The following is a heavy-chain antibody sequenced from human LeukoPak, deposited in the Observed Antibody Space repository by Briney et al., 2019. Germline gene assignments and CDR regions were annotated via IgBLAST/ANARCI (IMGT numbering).Heavy chain of an antibody. CDR3: AKDGPDYGDYGPFDY. J-gene: IGHJ4*02. D-gene: IGHD4-17*01. Sequence: GGSLRLSCAASGFTFSSYGMHWVRQAPGKGLEWVAVISYDESNKYYADSVKGRFTISRDNSKNTLYLQMNSLRAEDSAVYYCAKDGPDYGDYGPFDYWGQGTLVTVSS. V-gene: IGHV3-30*18. CDR1: GFTFSSYG. CDR2: ISYDESNK.